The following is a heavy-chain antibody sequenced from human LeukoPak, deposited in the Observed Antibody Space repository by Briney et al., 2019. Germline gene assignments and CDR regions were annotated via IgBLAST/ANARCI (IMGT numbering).Heavy chain of an antibody. V-gene: IGHV3-23*01. CDR2: TSGSGVNS. CDR3: AKEYSGYDFDY. J-gene: IGHJ4*02. Sequence: GSLRLSCAASGFTLRSYDMSWVRQAPGKGLEWVAATSGSGVNSYYPDSVRGRFTISRDNSQNTLYLQMDSLRAEDTALYYCAKEYSGYDFDYWGQGTLVTVSS. CDR1: GFTLRSYD. D-gene: IGHD5-12*01.